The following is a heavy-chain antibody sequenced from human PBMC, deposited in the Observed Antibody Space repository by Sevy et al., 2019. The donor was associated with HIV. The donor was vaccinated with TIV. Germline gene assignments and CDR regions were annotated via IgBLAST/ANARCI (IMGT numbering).Heavy chain of an antibody. Sequence: GGSLRLSCAASGFIFSDYYMAWVRQAPGKGLEWISYVSRGGYTIYYADSVECRFSISRDDAKDSLFLQMDSLRAEDTAFYYCARGAHYEDADWGFDYWGQGALVTVSS. V-gene: IGHV3-11*01. CDR3: ARGAHYEDADWGFDY. J-gene: IGHJ4*02. CDR1: GFIFSDYY. CDR2: VSRGGYTI. D-gene: IGHD3-16*01.